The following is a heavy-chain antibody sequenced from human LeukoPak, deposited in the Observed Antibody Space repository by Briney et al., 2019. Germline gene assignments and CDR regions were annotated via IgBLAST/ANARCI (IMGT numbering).Heavy chain of an antibody. D-gene: IGHD3-22*01. J-gene: IGHJ4*02. Sequence: AAVKVSCEASGCTFISYDINWVRQATGQGLEWMGWMNPNSGITGYAQKFQGRVSMTRNTSIGTAYMELSSLKSEDTAVYYCARGLYYYDSNGRTPYDYWGQGTLVTVSS. V-gene: IGHV1-8*01. CDR1: GCTFISYD. CDR3: ARGLYYYDSNGRTPYDY. CDR2: MNPNSGIT.